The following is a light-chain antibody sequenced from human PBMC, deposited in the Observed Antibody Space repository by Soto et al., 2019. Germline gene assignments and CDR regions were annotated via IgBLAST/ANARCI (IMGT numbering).Light chain of an antibody. Sequence: EIVMSQSPATLSVSPGERATLSCRASQSIRNNLAWYQQKPGQAPRLLIYAASTRPAGVPARFSGTGSGTEFTLTITSLPSEDFAVYYCHQYDTYMYAFGQGTTLEI. CDR1: QSIRNN. CDR2: AAS. CDR3: HQYDTYMYA. V-gene: IGKV3-15*01. J-gene: IGKJ2*01.